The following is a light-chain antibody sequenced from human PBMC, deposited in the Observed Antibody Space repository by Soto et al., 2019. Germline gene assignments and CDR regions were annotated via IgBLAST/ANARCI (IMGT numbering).Light chain of an antibody. J-gene: IGKJ1*01. V-gene: IGKV1-5*03. CDR1: QSISTW. CDR3: QDYNSWT. CDR2: KAS. Sequence: DIHMTHSPSTLSASVGEIVTITCRASQSISTWLSWYQQKPGKAPKVLIYKASNLQSGVSSRFSGSGSGTEFTLTISSLQPDDFATYYCQDYNSWTFGQGTKVDIK.